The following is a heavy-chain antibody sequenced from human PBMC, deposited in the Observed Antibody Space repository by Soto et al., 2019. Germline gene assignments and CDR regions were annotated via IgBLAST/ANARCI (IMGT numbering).Heavy chain of an antibody. V-gene: IGHV4-59*01. CDR3: ASASYGSGNYYDFYYFYGMDV. D-gene: IGHD3-10*01. J-gene: IGHJ6*02. CDR2: FYYSGNT. Sequence: PSDTLSLTFDVSGTSISSYYWSWSRKPPGKALEWCGYFYYSGNTSYNPSLKSRVTMSVDTSKKQLSLNLTSLTAADTAVYFCASASYGSGNYYDFYYFYGMDVWGHGTTVTVSS. CDR1: GTSISSYY.